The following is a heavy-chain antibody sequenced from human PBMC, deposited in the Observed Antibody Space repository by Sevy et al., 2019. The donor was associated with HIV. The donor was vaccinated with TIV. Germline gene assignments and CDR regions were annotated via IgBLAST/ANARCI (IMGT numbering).Heavy chain of an antibody. Sequence: SETLSLTCTVSGGSISSGSYYWSWIRQPAGKGLEWIGRIYTSGSTNYNPSLKSRVTISVDTSKNQFSLKLSSVTAADTAVYYCAREGSTWAGWFYPWGQGTQVTVSS. CDR2: IYTSGST. CDR3: AREGSTWAGWFYP. J-gene: IGHJ5*02. V-gene: IGHV4-61*02. CDR1: GGSISSGSYY. D-gene: IGHD2-2*01.